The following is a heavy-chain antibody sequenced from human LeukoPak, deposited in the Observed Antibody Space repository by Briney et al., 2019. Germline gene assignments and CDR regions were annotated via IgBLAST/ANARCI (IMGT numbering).Heavy chain of an antibody. D-gene: IGHD6-13*01. CDR1: GFTFSSYG. CDR2: ISYDGSNK. V-gene: IGHV3-30*18. Sequence: GLSLRLSCAASGFTFSSYGMHWVRQAPGKGLEWVAVISYDGSNKYYADSVKGRFTISRDNSKNTLYLQMNSLRAEDTAVYYCAKDRDSSSWYQSSDWFDPWGQGTLVTVSS. J-gene: IGHJ5*02. CDR3: AKDRDSSSWYQSSDWFDP.